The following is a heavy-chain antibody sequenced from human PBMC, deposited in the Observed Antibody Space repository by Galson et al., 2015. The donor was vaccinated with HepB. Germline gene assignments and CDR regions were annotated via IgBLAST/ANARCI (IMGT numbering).Heavy chain of an antibody. D-gene: IGHD1-26*01. CDR2: IIPILGIA. V-gene: IGHV1-69*04. Sequence: SVKVSCKASGGTFSSYTISWVRQAPGQGLEWMGRIIPILGIANYAQKFQGRVTITADKSTSTAYMELSSLRSEDTAVYYCARDRGSGSYLYYFDYWGQGTLVTVSS. J-gene: IGHJ4*02. CDR3: ARDRGSGSYLYYFDY. CDR1: GGTFSSYT.